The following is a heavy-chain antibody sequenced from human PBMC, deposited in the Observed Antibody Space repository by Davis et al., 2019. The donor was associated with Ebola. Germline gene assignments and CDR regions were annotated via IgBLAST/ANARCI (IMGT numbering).Heavy chain of an antibody. CDR1: GGSISTYY. CDR3: ARGGLLWFGELLYHYYYGMDV. CDR2: IYYTGST. D-gene: IGHD3-10*01. J-gene: IGHJ6*04. V-gene: IGHV4-59*12. Sequence: SETLSLTCTVSGGSISTYYWSWIRQPPGRGLEWIGYIYYTGSTNYNPSLKSRVTISVDTSKNQFSLKLSSVTAADTAVYYCARGGLLWFGELLYHYYYGMDVWGKGTTVTVSS.